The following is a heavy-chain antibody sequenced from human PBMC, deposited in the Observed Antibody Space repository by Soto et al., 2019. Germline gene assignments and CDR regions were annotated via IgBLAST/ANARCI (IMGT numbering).Heavy chain of an antibody. CDR2: IKSKTDGGTT. CDR1: GFTFNNAW. Sequence: GGSLRLSCAASGFTFNNAWMSWVRQAPGKGLEWVGRIKSKTDGGTTEYAAPVKGRFTISRDDSKNTLYLQMNSLKTEDTAVYYCASGPSSSWYNWFDPWGQGTLVTVSS. V-gene: IGHV3-15*01. D-gene: IGHD6-13*01. CDR3: ASGPSSSWYNWFDP. J-gene: IGHJ5*02.